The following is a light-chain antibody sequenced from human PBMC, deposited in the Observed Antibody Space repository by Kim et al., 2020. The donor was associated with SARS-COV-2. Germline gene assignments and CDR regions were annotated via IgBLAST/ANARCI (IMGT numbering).Light chain of an antibody. V-gene: IGKV1-NL1*01. CDR3: QQYYSPPLS. Sequence: ASVGDRLTRPCRASQGISNSLAWYQQTPGKAPKLLLSATSKLERGVPSRFSGSGSGTTYTLTINSLQPEDFATYYCQQYYSPPLSFGGGTKVDIK. J-gene: IGKJ4*01. CDR1: QGISNS. CDR2: ATS.